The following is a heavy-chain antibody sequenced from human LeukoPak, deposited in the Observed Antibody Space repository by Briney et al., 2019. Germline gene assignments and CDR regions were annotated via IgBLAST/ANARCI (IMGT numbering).Heavy chain of an antibody. J-gene: IGHJ6*02. CDR3: AKDPTTDYSNYEFLGYYYYYGMDV. CDR1: GFTFSSYA. Sequence: PGGSLRLSCAASGFTFSSYAMSWVRQAPGKGLEWVSAISGSGGSTYYADSVKGRFTISRDNSKNTLYLQMNSLRAEDTAVYYCAKDPTTDYSNYEFLGYYYYYGMDVWGQGTTVTVSS. CDR2: ISGSGGST. D-gene: IGHD4-4*01. V-gene: IGHV3-23*01.